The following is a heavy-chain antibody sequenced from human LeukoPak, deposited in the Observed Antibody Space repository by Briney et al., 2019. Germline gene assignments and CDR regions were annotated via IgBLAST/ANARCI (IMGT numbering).Heavy chain of an antibody. CDR1: GFTFSSYA. CDR3: AKDPNWSRDYYGMDV. D-gene: IGHD7-27*01. CDR2: ISGSGGST. Sequence: GGSLRLSCAASGFTFSSYAMSWVRQAPGKGLEWVSAISGSGGSTYYADSVKGRFTISRDDSKNTLYLQMNSLRAEDTAVYYCAKDPNWSRDYYGMDVWGQGTTVTVSS. J-gene: IGHJ6*02. V-gene: IGHV3-23*01.